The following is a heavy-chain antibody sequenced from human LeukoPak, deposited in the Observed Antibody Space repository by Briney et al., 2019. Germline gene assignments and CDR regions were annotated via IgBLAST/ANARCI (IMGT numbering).Heavy chain of an antibody. D-gene: IGHD3-9*01. CDR2: INHSGST. J-gene: IGHJ5*02. CDR1: GGSFSGYY. V-gene: IGHV4-34*01. CDR3: ARVLVIRLVRWFDP. Sequence: SETLSLTCAVYGGSFSGYYWSWIRQPPGKGLEWIGEINHSGSTNYNPSLKSRVTISVDTSKNQFSLKLSSVTAADTAVYYCARVLVIRLVRWFDPWGQGTLVTASS.